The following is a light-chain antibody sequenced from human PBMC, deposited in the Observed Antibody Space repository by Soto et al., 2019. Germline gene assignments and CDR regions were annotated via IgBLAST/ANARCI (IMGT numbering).Light chain of an antibody. V-gene: IGKV3-20*01. CDR3: QQYGSWT. CDR2: GTT. CDR1: QTISSNN. Sequence: EIVLTQSTGTLSVSPGERATLSCRASQTISSNNLAWCQQKPGHAPSLLLYGTTSRATGIPDRFSGSGSGTAFTLTLSRLEPEESAIYFWQQYGSWTYGQGTKVEI. J-gene: IGKJ1*01.